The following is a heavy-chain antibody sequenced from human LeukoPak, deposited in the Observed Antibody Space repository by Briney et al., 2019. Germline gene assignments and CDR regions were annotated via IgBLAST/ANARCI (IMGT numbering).Heavy chain of an antibody. J-gene: IGHJ6*02. CDR1: GFTFDDYA. CDR2: ISGDGGST. CDR3: AKDTGPDCSGDSCYSLRFYYYGMDV. V-gene: IGHV3-43*02. Sequence: GGSLRLSCAASGFTFDDYAMHWVRQAPGKGLEWVSLISGDGGSTYYADSVKGRFTISRDNSKNSLYLQMNSLRTEDTALYYCAKDTGPDCSGDSCYSLRFYYYGMDVWGQGTTVTVSS. D-gene: IGHD2-15*01.